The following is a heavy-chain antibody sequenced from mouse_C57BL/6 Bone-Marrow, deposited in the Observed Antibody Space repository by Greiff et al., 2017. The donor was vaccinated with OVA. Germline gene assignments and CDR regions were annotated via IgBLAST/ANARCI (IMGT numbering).Heavy chain of an antibody. Sequence: VQLQQSGPELVKPGDSVKISCKASGYSFTGYFMNWVMQSHGKSLEWIGRINPYNGDTFYNQKFKGKATLTVDKSSSTAHMELRSLTSEDSAVYYGARRYYSDYWGQGTTLTVSS. J-gene: IGHJ2*01. V-gene: IGHV1-20*01. CDR1: GYSFTGYF. CDR2: INPYNGDT. CDR3: ARRYYSDY.